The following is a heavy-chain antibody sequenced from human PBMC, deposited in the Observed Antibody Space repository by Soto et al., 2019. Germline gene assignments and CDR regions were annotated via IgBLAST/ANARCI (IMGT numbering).Heavy chain of an antibody. CDR3: AKDLRGAAAGIYYYYYDMEV. CDR2: ISSTGSDA. J-gene: IGHJ6*02. V-gene: IGHV3-11*05. Sequence: PGGSLRLSCAASGFTFRDYYMSWIRQAPGKGLEWVSYISSTGSDAKYADSVKGRFTISRDNAKNSLYLQMNSLRAEDTAVYYCAKDLRGAAAGIYYYYYDMEVWGRVTTVTV. CDR1: GFTFRDYY. D-gene: IGHD6-13*01.